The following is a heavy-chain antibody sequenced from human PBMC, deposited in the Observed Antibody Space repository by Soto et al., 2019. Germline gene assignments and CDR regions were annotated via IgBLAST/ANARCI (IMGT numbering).Heavy chain of an antibody. D-gene: IGHD7-27*01. CDR2: INIYNGNT. CDR1: GYTFTSYG. V-gene: IGHV1-18*01. J-gene: IGHJ3*02. Sequence: QVQLVQSGAEVKKPGASVKVSCKASGYTFTSYGISWVRQAPGQGPEWMGWINIYNGNTNYAQKIQGRVTMTTDTATSTAYMELRGLRSDDTAVYYCARDLTYVGPFDIWGQGTMVTVSS. CDR3: ARDLTYVGPFDI.